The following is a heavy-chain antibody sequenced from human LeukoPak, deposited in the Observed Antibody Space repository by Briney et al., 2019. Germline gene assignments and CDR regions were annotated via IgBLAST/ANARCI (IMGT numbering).Heavy chain of an antibody. D-gene: IGHD3-10*01. CDR3: ARVTPYGSGSHYHHDAFDI. CDR1: GYSISSGYY. J-gene: IGHJ3*02. V-gene: IGHV4-38-2*01. CDR2: IYHSGST. Sequence: SETLSLTCAVSGYSISSGYYWGWIRQPPGKGLEWIGSIYHSGSTYYNPSLKSRVTISVDTSKNQFSLKLSSVTAADTAVYYCARVTPYGSGSHYHHDAFDIWGRGTMVAVSS.